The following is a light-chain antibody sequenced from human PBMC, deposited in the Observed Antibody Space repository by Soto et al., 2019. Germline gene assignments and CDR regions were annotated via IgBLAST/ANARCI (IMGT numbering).Light chain of an antibody. V-gene: IGKV3-20*01. J-gene: IGKJ5*01. Sequence: ETVLPQSPGTLTLSPGARATLSCRASQSVSSSHLAWYQHKPGQAPRLLIYAASSRATGSPDRFSGGGSGTDFTLTISRLEPEDFAVYYWQQYGYSPITFGQGTRLE. CDR3: QQYGYSPIT. CDR1: QSVSSSH. CDR2: AAS.